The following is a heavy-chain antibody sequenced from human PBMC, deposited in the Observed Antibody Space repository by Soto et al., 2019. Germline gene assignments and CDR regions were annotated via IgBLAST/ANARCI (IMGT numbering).Heavy chain of an antibody. Sequence: QVQLQESGPGLVQPSQTLSLTCTVSGGSISSGDYYWSWIRQPPGKGREWIGYIYYNGSTYYNPSIKSRVTISVSTSKNQSSLKLSSVTAADTAVYYCARAVRGSYYDYWGQGTLVTVSS. CDR1: GGSISSGDYY. J-gene: IGHJ4*02. V-gene: IGHV4-30-4*01. D-gene: IGHD1-26*01. CDR2: IYYNGST. CDR3: ARAVRGSYYDY.